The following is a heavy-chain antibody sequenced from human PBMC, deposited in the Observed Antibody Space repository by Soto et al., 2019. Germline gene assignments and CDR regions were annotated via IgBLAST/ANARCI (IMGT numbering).Heavy chain of an antibody. J-gene: IGHJ6*02. CDR2: IHHSGST. CDR3: TRDMIYGSERSYYYYAMDV. Sequence: QVQLQESGPGLVKPSGTLSLTCGVSGGSISSSNWWSWVRQPPGKGLEWIGEIHHSGSTNYNPSLMSRLTISVDRSKNQLSLKLRSVTAADTAVYYCTRDMIYGSERSYYYYAMDVWGRGTTVTVSS. CDR1: GGSISSSNW. V-gene: IGHV4-4*02. D-gene: IGHD3-10*01.